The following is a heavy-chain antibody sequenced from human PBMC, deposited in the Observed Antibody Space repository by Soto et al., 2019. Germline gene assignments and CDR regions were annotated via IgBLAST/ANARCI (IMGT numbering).Heavy chain of an antibody. J-gene: IGHJ6*02. D-gene: IGHD3-10*01. Sequence: PSETLSLTCTVSGGPISSYYWSWIRQPAGKGLEWIGRIYTSGSTNYNPSLKSRVTMSVDTSKNQFSLKLSSVTAADTAVYYCARENTMVRGVIIRYYYGMDVWGQGTTVTVSS. CDR3: ARENTMVRGVIIRYYYGMDV. CDR2: IYTSGST. CDR1: GGPISSYY. V-gene: IGHV4-4*07.